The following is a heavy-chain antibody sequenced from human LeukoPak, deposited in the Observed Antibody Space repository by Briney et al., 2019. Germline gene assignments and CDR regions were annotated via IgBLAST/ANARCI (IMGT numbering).Heavy chain of an antibody. D-gene: IGHD5-12*01. J-gene: IGHJ5*02. CDR2: ISAYNGNT. CDR1: GYTFTSYG. V-gene: IGHV1-18*01. Sequence: GSVKVSCKASGYTFTSYGISWVRQAPGQGLEWMGWISAYNGNTNYAQKLQGRVTMTTDTSTSTAYMELRSLRSDDTAVYYCARERGVNSGYDYWVPCDPSGQGTLVTVSS. CDR3: ARERGVNSGYDYWVPCDP.